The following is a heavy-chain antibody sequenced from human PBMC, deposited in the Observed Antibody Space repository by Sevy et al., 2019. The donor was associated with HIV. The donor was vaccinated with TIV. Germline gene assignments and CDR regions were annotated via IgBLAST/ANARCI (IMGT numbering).Heavy chain of an antibody. D-gene: IGHD6-13*01. V-gene: IGHV4-59*01. CDR3: ARGTAAAAPAYYYWYYMDV. Sequence: SETLSLTCTVSGGSISSYYWSWIRQSPGKGLEWIGDIYYNSGGTNYNPSLKSRVTISVDTSKNQLSRKLSSVTAADTAVYYCARGTAAAAPAYYYWYYMDVWAKGTTVTVSS. J-gene: IGHJ6*03. CDR2: IYYNSGGT. CDR1: GGSISSYY.